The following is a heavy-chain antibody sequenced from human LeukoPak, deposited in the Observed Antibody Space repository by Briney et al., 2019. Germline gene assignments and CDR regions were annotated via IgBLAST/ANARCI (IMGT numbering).Heavy chain of an antibody. Sequence: GGSLRLSCAASGFTVSSNYISWVRQAPGKGLEWVSVIYSGGSTYYADSVRGRFTISRDNSKNTLYLQMNSLRAEDTAVYYCARMTTVVRIDYWGQGTLVTVSS. D-gene: IGHD4-23*01. CDR2: IYSGGST. CDR3: ARMTTVVRIDY. J-gene: IGHJ4*02. CDR1: GFTVSSNY. V-gene: IGHV3-53*01.